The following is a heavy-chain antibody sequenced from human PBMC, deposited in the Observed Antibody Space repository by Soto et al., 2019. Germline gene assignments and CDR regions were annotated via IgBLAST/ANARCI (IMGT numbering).Heavy chain of an antibody. D-gene: IGHD3-22*01. CDR1: GFTFGDYA. CDR3: VYDSSGYNYHFDY. J-gene: IGHJ4*02. Sequence: LRLSCTTSGFTFGDYAMTWVRQAPGKGLEWVSFIRSKTYGGTAEYAASVKGRFTISRDDSTSIAYLQMNSLKTEDTAMYYCVYDSSGYNYHFDYWGQGTLVTVSS. V-gene: IGHV3-49*04. CDR2: IRSKTYGGTA.